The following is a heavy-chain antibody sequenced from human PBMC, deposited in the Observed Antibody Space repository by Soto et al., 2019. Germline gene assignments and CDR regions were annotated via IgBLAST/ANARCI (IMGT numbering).Heavy chain of an antibody. CDR2: INHKKDAI. CDR3: ARDGGRNRGDL. D-gene: IGHD3-16*01. J-gene: IGHJ5*02. V-gene: IGHV1-2*02. CDR1: GYIFTDYY. Sequence: ASVKVSCKLSGYIFTDYYMHWVRLEGGQKLKWMGWINHKKDAIKCRQKFQSRDAMTRETSNSTFYMELGWLISDGAAVYYCARDGGRNRGDLWGQGXLVTVYS.